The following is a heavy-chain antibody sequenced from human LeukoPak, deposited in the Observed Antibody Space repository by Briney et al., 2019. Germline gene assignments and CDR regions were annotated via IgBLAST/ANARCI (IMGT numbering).Heavy chain of an antibody. J-gene: IGHJ5*02. V-gene: IGHV4-59*08. Sequence: SETLSLTFTVSCGSLRSYYWSWIRQPPGKGLEWIGYIYYSGSTNYNPSLKSRVTISVDTSKNQFSLKLSSVTAADTAVYYCARRRGIAAAGGDWFDPWGQGTLVTVSS. CDR2: IYYSGST. D-gene: IGHD6-13*01. CDR3: ARRRGIAAAGGDWFDP. CDR1: CGSLRSYY.